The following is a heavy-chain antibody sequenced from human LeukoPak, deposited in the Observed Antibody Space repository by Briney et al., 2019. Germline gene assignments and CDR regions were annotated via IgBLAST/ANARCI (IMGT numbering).Heavy chain of an antibody. D-gene: IGHD1-26*01. Sequence: ASVKVSCKAAEYAFTGYFIHWVRQAPGRGLEWMGRVNPNSGATNYARKFQGRVTMTRDTSLSTASLELSSLRSDDTAVYYCARSTRMMGATDMDVWGQGTTVTVSS. CDR1: EYAFTGYF. CDR3: ARSTRMMGATDMDV. V-gene: IGHV1-2*02. CDR2: VNPNSGAT. J-gene: IGHJ6*02.